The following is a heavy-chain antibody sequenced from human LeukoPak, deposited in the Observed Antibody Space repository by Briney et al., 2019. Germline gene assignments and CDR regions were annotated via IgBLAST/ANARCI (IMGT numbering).Heavy chain of an antibody. J-gene: IGHJ6*03. D-gene: IGHD3-16*01. Sequence: ASVNVSCKASGGTFSSYAISWVRQAPGQGLEWMGGIIPIFGTANYAQKFQGRVTITTDASTSTAYMELSSLRSEETAVYYCASGQQARGGYYYYYMDVWGKGTTVTVSS. CDR3: ASGQQARGGYYYYYMDV. V-gene: IGHV1-69*05. CDR2: IIPIFGTA. CDR1: GGTFSSYA.